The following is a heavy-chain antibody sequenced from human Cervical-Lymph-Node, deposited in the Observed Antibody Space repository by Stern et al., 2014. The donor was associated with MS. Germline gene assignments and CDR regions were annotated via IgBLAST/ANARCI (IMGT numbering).Heavy chain of an antibody. V-gene: IGHV1-46*01. CDR2: ISPDGAGT. CDR1: GYLFTTYY. D-gene: IGHD2-21*01. J-gene: IGHJ4*02. CDR3: TIPKPAFEY. Sequence: VQLVESGAEAREPGASVTLSCATSGYLFTTYYIHLVLQASGQGLEWVGLISPDGAGTAYAQSVQGRLTGTRDTSTSTVYMTLSSLKSDDTGVFYCTIPKPAFEYWGQGTPVAVSS.